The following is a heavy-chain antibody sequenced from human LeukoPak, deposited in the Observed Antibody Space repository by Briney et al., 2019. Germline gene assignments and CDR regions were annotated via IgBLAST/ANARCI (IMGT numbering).Heavy chain of an antibody. Sequence: PGGSLRLSCAASGFTVSSNYMSWVRQAPGKGLEWVSVIYSGGSTYYADSVKGRFTISRDNSKNTLYLQMNSLKTEDTAVYYCTTDKVYSSGWTKDDMDVWGQGTTVTVSS. CDR3: TTDKVYSSGWTKDDMDV. CDR2: IYSGGST. CDR1: GFTVSSNY. J-gene: IGHJ6*02. D-gene: IGHD6-19*01. V-gene: IGHV3-66*01.